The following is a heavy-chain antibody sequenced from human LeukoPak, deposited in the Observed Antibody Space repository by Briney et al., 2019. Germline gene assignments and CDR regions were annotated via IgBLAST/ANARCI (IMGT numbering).Heavy chain of an antibody. CDR1: GFTFSSYG. CDR3: ASHQRYSGSSCLGY. D-gene: IGHD1-26*01. CDR2: ISYDGSNK. Sequence: PGGSLRLSCAASGFTFSSYGMHWVRQAPGKGLEWVAVISYDGSNKYYADSVKGRFTISRDNSKNTLYLQMNSLRAEDTAVYYCASHQRYSGSSCLGYWGQGTLVTVSS. V-gene: IGHV3-30*03. J-gene: IGHJ4*02.